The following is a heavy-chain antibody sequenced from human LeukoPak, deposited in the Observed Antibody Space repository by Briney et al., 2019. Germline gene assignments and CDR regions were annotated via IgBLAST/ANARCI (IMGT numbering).Heavy chain of an antibody. CDR3: AKDFYGDYVRYFDP. D-gene: IGHD4-17*01. CDR1: GFTFSSFW. CDR2: IRSDGSTT. Sequence: GGSLRLSCAASGFTFSSFWMHWVRQAPGKGLVWVSHIRSDGSTTNYADSVKGRFTISRDNARNTLHLQLNSLRAEDTAVYYCAKDFYGDYVRYFDPWGQGTLVTVSS. V-gene: IGHV3-74*01. J-gene: IGHJ5*02.